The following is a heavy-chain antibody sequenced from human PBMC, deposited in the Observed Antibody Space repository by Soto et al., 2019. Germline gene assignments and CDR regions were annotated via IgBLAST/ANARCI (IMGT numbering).Heavy chain of an antibody. Sequence: GGSLRLSCAASGFTFSDYYMSWIRQAPGKGLEWVSYISSSSSYTNYADSVKGRFTISRDNAKNSLYLQMNSLRAEDTAVYYCASGSGSYNAFDIWGHGTMVTVSS. V-gene: IGHV3-11*06. CDR1: GFTFSDYY. D-gene: IGHD1-26*01. CDR2: ISSSSSYT. CDR3: ASGSGSYNAFDI. J-gene: IGHJ3*02.